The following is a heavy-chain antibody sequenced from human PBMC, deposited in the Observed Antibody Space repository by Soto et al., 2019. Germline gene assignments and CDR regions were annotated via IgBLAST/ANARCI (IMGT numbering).Heavy chain of an antibody. V-gene: IGHV1-2*02. D-gene: IGHD6-19*01. J-gene: IGHJ4*02. CDR1: GYTFTGYY. CDR2: INPNSGGT. CDR3: ERVPSKYSSGWYAHFDY. Sequence: ASVKVSCKASGYTFTGYYMHRVRQAPGQGLEWMGWINPNSGGTNYAQKFQGRVTMTRDTSISTAYMELSRLRSDDTAVYYCERVPSKYSSGWYAHFDYWGQGTLVTVSS.